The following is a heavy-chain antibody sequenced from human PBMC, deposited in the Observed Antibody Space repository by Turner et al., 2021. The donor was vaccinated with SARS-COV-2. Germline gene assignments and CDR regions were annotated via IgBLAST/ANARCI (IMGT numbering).Heavy chain of an antibody. V-gene: IGHV3-30*18. J-gene: IGHJ3*02. Sequence: QVQLVESGGGVVQPGRSLSLSCAASGFTFSSYGMPWGRQAPGKGLEWVAVISYDGSNKYYADSVKGRFTISRDNSKNTLYLQMNSLRAEDTAVYYCAKGWLQSGDAFDIWGQGTMVTISS. CDR2: ISYDGSNK. CDR1: GFTFSSYG. D-gene: IGHD5-12*01. CDR3: AKGWLQSGDAFDI.